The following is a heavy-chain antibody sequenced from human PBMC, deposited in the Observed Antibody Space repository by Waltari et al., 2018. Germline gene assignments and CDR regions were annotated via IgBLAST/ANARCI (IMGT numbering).Heavy chain of an antibody. J-gene: IGHJ6*02. CDR2: IWYDGTKT. D-gene: IGHD3-10*01. V-gene: IGHV3-33*01. CDR1: GFTFSIYA. CDR3: ARVHGRVHYYGMDI. Sequence: QMQLVESGGGVVQPGRSLRLSCATSGFTFSIYAMHWVRQAPGKGLEWVAVIWYDGTKTYHADSVRGRFSISRDNFQSILYLQMDSLRAEDTAVYYCARVHGRVHYYGMDIWGQGTTVIVSS.